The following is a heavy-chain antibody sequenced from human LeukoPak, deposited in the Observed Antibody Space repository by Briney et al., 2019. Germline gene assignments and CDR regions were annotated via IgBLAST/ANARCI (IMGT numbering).Heavy chain of an antibody. CDR1: GFTFSSYA. J-gene: IGHJ4*02. CDR2: ISYDGSNK. D-gene: IGHD3-22*01. V-gene: IGHV3-30-3*01. Sequence: GGSLRLSCAASGFTFSSYAMRWVRQAPGKGLEWVAVISYDGSNKYYADSVKGRFTISRDNSKNTLYLQMNSLRAEDTAVYYCARESGDSSGYYLDYWGQGTLVTVSS. CDR3: ARESGDSSGYYLDY.